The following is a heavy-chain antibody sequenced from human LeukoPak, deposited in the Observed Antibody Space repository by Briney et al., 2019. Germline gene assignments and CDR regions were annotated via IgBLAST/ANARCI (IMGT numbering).Heavy chain of an antibody. J-gene: IGHJ4*02. CDR2: ISYDGSNK. V-gene: IGHV3-30-3*01. CDR3: ARSKGASGWYVPGTDFDY. D-gene: IGHD6-13*01. CDR1: GFTFSSYA. Sequence: PGGSLRLSCAASGFTFSSYAMHWVRQAPGKGLEWVAVISYDGSNKYYADSVKGRFTISRDNSKNTLYLQMNSLRAEDTAVYYCARSKGASGWYVPGTDFDYWGQGTLVTVSS.